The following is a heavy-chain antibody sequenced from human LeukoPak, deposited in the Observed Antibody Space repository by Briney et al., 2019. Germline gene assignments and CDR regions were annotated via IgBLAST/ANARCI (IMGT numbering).Heavy chain of an antibody. CDR1: GDSISSYY. V-gene: IGHV4-59*01. CDR2: IYYSGST. D-gene: IGHD2-2*01. CDR3: ARYCSSTSCYYWTAFDI. Sequence: SETLSLTCTVSGDSISSYYWSWIRQTPGRGLEWIGYIYYSGSTNYNPSFKSRVTISVDTSKNQFSLKLRSLTAADTAVYYCARYCSSTSCYYWTAFDIWGQGTMVTVSS. J-gene: IGHJ3*02.